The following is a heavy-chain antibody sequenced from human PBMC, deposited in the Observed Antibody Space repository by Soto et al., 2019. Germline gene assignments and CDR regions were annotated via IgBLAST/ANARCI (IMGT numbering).Heavy chain of an antibody. CDR1: GFTFSSYG. CDR2: ISYDGSNK. J-gene: IGHJ6*02. Sequence: QVQLVESGGGGVQPGGSLRLSCAASGFTFSSYGMHWVRQAPGKGLEGVAVISYDGSNKYYADSVKGRFTISRDNSKNTLFLQMNSLRAEDTAVYYCAKDLLRPGRAYGMDVWGQGTTVTVSS. V-gene: IGHV3-30*18. CDR3: AKDLLRPGRAYGMDV. D-gene: IGHD6-25*01.